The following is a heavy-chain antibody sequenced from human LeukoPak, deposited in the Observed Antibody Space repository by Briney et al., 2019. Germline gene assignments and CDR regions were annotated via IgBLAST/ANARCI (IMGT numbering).Heavy chain of an antibody. J-gene: IGHJ4*02. CDR3: ARWGSSCPFDY. Sequence: PGGSLRLSCADSGFTFSSYSMNWVRQAPGKGLEWVSSISSSSSYIYYADSVKGRFTISRDNAKNSLYLQMNSLRAEDTAVYYCARWGSSCPFDYWGQGTLVTVSS. CDR1: GFTFSSYS. D-gene: IGHD6-13*01. CDR2: ISSSSSYI. V-gene: IGHV3-21*01.